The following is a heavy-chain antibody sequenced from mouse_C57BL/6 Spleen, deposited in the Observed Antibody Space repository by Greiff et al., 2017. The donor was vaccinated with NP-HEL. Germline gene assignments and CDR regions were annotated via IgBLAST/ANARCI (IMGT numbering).Heavy chain of an antibody. V-gene: IGHV1-52*01. CDR3: ARWYDGYYDAMDY. CDR2: IDPSDSET. CDR1: GYTFTSYW. Sequence: QVQLQQPGAELVRHGSSVKLSCKASGYTFTSYWMHWVKQRPIQGLEWIGNIDPSDSETHYNQKFKDKATLTVDKSSSTAYMQLSSLTSEDSAVYYCARWYDGYYDAMDYWGQGTSVTVSS. J-gene: IGHJ4*01. D-gene: IGHD2-3*01.